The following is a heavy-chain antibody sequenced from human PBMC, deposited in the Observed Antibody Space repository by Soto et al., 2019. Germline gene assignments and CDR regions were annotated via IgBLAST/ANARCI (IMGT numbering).Heavy chain of an antibody. D-gene: IGHD6-6*01. V-gene: IGHV3-30*18. CDR2: ISYDGSNK. CDR1: GFTFSSYG. CDR3: EKLVAALDY. J-gene: IGHJ4*02. Sequence: QVQLVESGGGVVQPGRSLRLSCAASGFTFSSYGMHWVRQAPGKGLEWVAVISYDGSNKYYADSVKGRFTISRDNSKNTLYLQMNSLRAEDTAVYYCEKLVAALDYWGQGTLVTVSS.